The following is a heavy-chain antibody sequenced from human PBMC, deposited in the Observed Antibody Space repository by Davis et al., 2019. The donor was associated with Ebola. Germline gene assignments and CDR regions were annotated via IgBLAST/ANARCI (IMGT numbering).Heavy chain of an antibody. CDR3: ARWDLGYFDY. V-gene: IGHV4-59*08. J-gene: IGHJ4*02. D-gene: IGHD1-26*01. CDR1: RDSVSGYY. Sequence: MPSETLSLTCTVFRDSVSGYYWSWIRQPPGKGLEWIGYMFSSGNAKYNPSLKSRVTMSLDTSRNLIALKLNSVTAADTAVYYCARWDLGYFDYWGQGILVTVSS. CDR2: MFSSGNA.